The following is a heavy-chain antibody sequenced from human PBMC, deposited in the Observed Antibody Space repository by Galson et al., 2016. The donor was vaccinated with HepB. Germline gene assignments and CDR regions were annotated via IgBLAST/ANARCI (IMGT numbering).Heavy chain of an antibody. CDR1: GYTFTSYGG. J-gene: IGHJ5*02. CDR2: ITLYNDNT. Sequence: SVKVSCKASGYTFTSYGGVTWVRQAPGQGLEWMGWITLYNDNTNYPLKFVGRVTMTADKSTTTVYMELRSLRFDDTAVYYCAKSSDWNHREGNWFDPWGQGTLVTVSS. D-gene: IGHD1-1*01. CDR3: AKSSDWNHREGNWFDP. V-gene: IGHV1-18*04.